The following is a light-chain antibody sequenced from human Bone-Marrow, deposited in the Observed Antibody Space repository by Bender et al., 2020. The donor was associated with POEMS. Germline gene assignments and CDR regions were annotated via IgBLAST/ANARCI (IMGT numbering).Light chain of an antibody. V-gene: IGLV1-36*01. CDR1: TSNIGNYA. J-gene: IGLJ2*01. CDR2: YND. Sequence: QSVLTQPPSVSGAPGQRVTISCSGSTSNIGNYAVNWYQHLPGKAPKLLIYYNDLMPSGVSARFSGSKSGTSASLAISGLQFEDEGDYYCATWDDNLNGPIFGGGTKLTVL. CDR3: ATWDDNLNGPI.